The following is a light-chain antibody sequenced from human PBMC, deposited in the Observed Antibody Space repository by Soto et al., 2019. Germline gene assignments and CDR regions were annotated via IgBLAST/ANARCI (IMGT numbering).Light chain of an antibody. CDR1: QSIRNW. Sequence: DIQMTHSPSTLSASVGDRFTITCRASQSIRNWLAWYQQKPGKAPKLLIHQASTLQSGVPSRFSGSGSGTEFTLNISSLQPDAFATYYCQQYNSHSETFGQGTKVDI. V-gene: IGKV1-5*03. J-gene: IGKJ1*01. CDR2: QAS. CDR3: QQYNSHSET.